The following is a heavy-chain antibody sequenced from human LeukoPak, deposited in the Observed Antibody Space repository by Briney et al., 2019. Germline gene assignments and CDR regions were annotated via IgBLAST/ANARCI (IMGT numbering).Heavy chain of an antibody. D-gene: IGHD1-26*01. J-gene: IGHJ6*02. Sequence: GGSLRLSCAASGFTFSSYSMHWVRQATGKGLEWVSAIGTAGDTYYPGSVKGRFTISRENAKNSLYLQMNSLRAEDTAVYYCARDTTHYGMDVWGQGTTVTVSS. CDR1: GFTFSSYS. CDR2: IGTAGDT. CDR3: ARDTTHYGMDV. V-gene: IGHV3-13*01.